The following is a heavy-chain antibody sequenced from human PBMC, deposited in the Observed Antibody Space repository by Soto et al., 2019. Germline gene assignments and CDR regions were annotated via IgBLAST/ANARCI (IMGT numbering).Heavy chain of an antibody. J-gene: IGHJ6*02. CDR1: GGSFSGYY. CDR3: ARRRFGELLGRYYYGMDV. D-gene: IGHD3-10*01. CDR2: INHSGST. Sequence: PSETLSLTCAVYGGSFSGYYWSWIRQPPGKGLEWIGEINHSGSTNYNPSLKSRVTISVDTSKNQFSLKLSSVTAAHTAVYYCARRRFGELLGRYYYGMDVWGQGTTVTVS. V-gene: IGHV4-34*01.